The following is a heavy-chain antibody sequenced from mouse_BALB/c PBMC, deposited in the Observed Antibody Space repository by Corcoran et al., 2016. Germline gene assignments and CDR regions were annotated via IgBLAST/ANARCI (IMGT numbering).Heavy chain of an antibody. D-gene: IGHD1-1*01. J-gene: IGHJ4*01. CDR1: GFNIKATY. CDR2: IDPANGNT. CDR3: AAHYGSSHYYAMVY. V-gene: IGHV14-3*02. Sequence: EVQLQQSGAELVKPGASVKLSCTASGFNIKATYMHWVKQRPEQGLEWIGRIDPANGNTKYDPKFQGKATITADTSSNTAYLQLSSLTSEDTAVYYCAAHYGSSHYYAMVYWGQGTSVTVSS.